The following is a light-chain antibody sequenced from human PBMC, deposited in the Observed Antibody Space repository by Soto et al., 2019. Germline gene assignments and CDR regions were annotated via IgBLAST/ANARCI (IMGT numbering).Light chain of an antibody. Sequence: QTVVTQPPSVSGVPGQRVTISCTGTSSNIGAGFDVHWYQQLPGTAPKLLIFVNSDRPSGVPDRFSGSKSGTSASLAITGLQAEDEAEYYCQSYDSSLSGSVFGGGTKVTVL. CDR1: SSNIGAGFD. CDR3: QSYDSSLSGSV. V-gene: IGLV1-40*01. J-gene: IGLJ3*02. CDR2: VNS.